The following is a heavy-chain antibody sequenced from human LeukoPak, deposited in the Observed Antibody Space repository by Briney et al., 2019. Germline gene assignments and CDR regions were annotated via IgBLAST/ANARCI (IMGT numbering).Heavy chain of an antibody. Sequence: PGGSLRLSCAASGFTFSSYAMSWVRQAPGKGLEWVSAISGSGGSTYYADSVKGGFTISRDNSKNTLYLQMNSLRADDTAVYYCAKSIXVVPAAMIDYYYGMDVWGQGTTVTVSS. CDR1: GFTFSSYA. CDR3: AKSIXVVPAAMIDYYYGMDV. J-gene: IGHJ6*02. D-gene: IGHD2-2*01. CDR2: ISGSGGST. V-gene: IGHV3-23*01.